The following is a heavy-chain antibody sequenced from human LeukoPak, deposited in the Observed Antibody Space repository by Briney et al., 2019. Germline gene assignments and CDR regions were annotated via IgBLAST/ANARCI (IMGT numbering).Heavy chain of an antibody. J-gene: IGHJ4*02. CDR3: ARATIAVAGLFDY. D-gene: IGHD6-19*01. V-gene: IGHV3-53*01. Sequence: GGSLRLSCAGSGFTVSSNHMSWVRQAPGKGLEWVAVIYTGGGTYYADSVKGRFTISRDNDKNSLYLQMSSLRAEDTALYYCARATIAVAGLFDYWGQGTLVTVSS. CDR2: IYTGGGT. CDR1: GFTVSSNH.